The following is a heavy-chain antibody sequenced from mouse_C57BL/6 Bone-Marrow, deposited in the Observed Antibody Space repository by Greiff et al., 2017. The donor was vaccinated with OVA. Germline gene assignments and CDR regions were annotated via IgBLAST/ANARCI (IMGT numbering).Heavy chain of an antibody. CDR3: ARWAPSTTVVDYYAMDY. CDR2: IDPNSGGT. CDR1: GYTFTSYW. Sequence: QVQLQQPGAELVKPGASVKLSCKASGYTFTSYWMHWVKQRPGRGLEWIGRIDPNSGGTKYNEKFKSKATLTVDKPSSTAYMQLSSLTSEDSAVYYCARWAPSTTVVDYYAMDYWGQGTSVTVSS. J-gene: IGHJ4*01. D-gene: IGHD1-1*01. V-gene: IGHV1-72*01.